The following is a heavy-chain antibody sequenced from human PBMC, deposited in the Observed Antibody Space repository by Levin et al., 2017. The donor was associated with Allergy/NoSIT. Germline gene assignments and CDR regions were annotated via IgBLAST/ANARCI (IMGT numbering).Heavy chain of an antibody. J-gene: IGHJ4*02. CDR2: ISGSGGST. CDR1: GFTFSSYA. CDR3: AKVRTDFWSGFDY. D-gene: IGHD3-3*01. V-gene: IGHV3-23*01. Sequence: GESLKISCAASGFTFSSYAMSWVRQAPGKGLEWVSAISGSGGSTYYADSVKGRFTISRDNSKNTLYLQMNSLRAEDTAVYYCAKVRTDFWSGFDYWGQGTLVTVSS.